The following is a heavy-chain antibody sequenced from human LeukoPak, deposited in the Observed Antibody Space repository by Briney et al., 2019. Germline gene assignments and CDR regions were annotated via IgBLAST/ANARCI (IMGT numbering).Heavy chain of an antibody. Sequence: GGSLRLSCAASGFTFSSYSMNWVRQAPGKGLEWVSYISSSSSTIYYEDSVKGRFTISRDNAKNSLYLQMNSLRAEDTAVYYCASGEVFGNLFDVYWGQGTLVTVSS. D-gene: IGHD3-10*02. CDR3: ASGEVFGNLFDVY. CDR1: GFTFSSYS. J-gene: IGHJ4*02. CDR2: ISSSSSTI. V-gene: IGHV3-48*04.